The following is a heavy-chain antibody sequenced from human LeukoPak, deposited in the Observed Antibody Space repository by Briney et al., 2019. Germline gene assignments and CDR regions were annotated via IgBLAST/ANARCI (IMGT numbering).Heavy chain of an antibody. CDR2: ISYDESKT. CDR3: ARDSYDGTAVAAYFQH. D-gene: IGHD6-19*01. Sequence: GRSLTLSCAASGFTFSNYAIHWVRQAPGKGLEWVAVISYDESKTYYADSVKGRFTISRDNSKNTLYLQMNSLRAEDTAVYFCARDSYDGTAVAAYFQHWGQGTLVTVSS. CDR1: GFTFSNYA. J-gene: IGHJ1*01. V-gene: IGHV3-30-3*01.